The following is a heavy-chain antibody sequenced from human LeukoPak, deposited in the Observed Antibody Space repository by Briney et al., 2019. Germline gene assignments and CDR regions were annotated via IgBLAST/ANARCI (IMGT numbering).Heavy chain of an antibody. Sequence: GGSLRLSCAASGFTFDDYAMHWVRQAPGKGLEWVSGISWNSGSTGYADSVKGRFTISRDNAKNSLYLQMNSLRAEDMALYYCAKAHSSSWYGYFDYWGQGTLVTVSS. CDR2: ISWNSGST. D-gene: IGHD6-13*01. V-gene: IGHV3-9*03. CDR3: AKAHSSSWYGYFDY. CDR1: GFTFDDYA. J-gene: IGHJ4*02.